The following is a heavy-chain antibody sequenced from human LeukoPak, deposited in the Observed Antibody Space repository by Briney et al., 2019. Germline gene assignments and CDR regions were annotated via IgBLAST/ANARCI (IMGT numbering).Heavy chain of an antibody. Sequence: SETLSLTCAVYGGSFSGYYWSWIRQPPGKGLEWIGEINHSGSTNYNPSLKSRVTISVDTSKNQFSLKLSSVTAADTAAYYCARRPSRWVPTYYFDYWGQGTLVTVSS. CDR3: ARRPSRWVPTYYFDY. CDR2: INHSGST. D-gene: IGHD3-16*01. V-gene: IGHV4-34*01. J-gene: IGHJ4*02. CDR1: GGSFSGYY.